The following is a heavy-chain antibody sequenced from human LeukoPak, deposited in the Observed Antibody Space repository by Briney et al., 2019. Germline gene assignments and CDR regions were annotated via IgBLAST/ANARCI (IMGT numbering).Heavy chain of an antibody. CDR1: GLTFSRFD. V-gene: IGHV3-21*04. Sequence: GGSLRLSCAASGLTFSRFDMNWVRQAPGKGLEWVSSIKTSTTYTYYADSVKGRFTISRDNSKNTLYLQMNNLRAEDTAIYYCAKALTGYLYDYWGQGTLVTVSS. J-gene: IGHJ4*02. CDR3: AKALTGYLYDY. D-gene: IGHD3-9*01. CDR2: IKTSTTYT.